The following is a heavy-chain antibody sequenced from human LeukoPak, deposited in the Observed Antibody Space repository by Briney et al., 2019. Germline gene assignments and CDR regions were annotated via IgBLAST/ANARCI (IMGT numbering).Heavy chain of an antibody. Sequence: SETLSLTCTVSGGSISSTTYYWGWIRQSPGKGLEWIGSVHYSGGSYYNPSLKSRVTISLNTSQNQFSLGLSSVTAADTAVYYCARGPGKVVGEFDYWGQGTLVTVSS. CDR1: GGSISSTTYY. D-gene: IGHD2-15*01. CDR2: VHYSGGS. J-gene: IGHJ4*02. CDR3: ARGPGKVVGEFDY. V-gene: IGHV4-39*07.